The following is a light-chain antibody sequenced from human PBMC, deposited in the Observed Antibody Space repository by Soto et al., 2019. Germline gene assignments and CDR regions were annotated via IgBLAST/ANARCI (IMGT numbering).Light chain of an antibody. CDR3: QQYGNLVT. J-gene: IGKJ4*01. CDR2: GTS. V-gene: IGKV3-20*01. CDR1: HSVSSSY. Sequence: EIVLTQSPGTLSLSPGERATLSCRASHSVSSSYLAWYQQKPGQAPRPLIYGTSSRATGIPDRFSGSGSGTDFTLTIRRLEPEDFAVYYCQQYGNLVTFGGGTKVDLK.